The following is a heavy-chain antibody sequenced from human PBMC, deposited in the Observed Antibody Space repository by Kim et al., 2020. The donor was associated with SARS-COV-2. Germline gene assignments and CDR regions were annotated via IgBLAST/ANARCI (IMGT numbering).Heavy chain of an antibody. V-gene: IGHV3-9*01. Sequence: SRGYAYCWKGRFTISRDNAKNSLYLQMNSLRAEDTALYYCAKLWSGAFDIWGQGTMVTVSS. D-gene: IGHD3-10*01. J-gene: IGHJ3*02. CDR2: SR. CDR3: AKLWSGAFDI.